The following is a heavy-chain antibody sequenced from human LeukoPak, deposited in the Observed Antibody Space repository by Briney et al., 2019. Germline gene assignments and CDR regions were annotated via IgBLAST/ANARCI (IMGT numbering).Heavy chain of an antibody. CDR1: GYSFTGYY. CDR3: ARDGEYSSSWYSYYYYMDV. V-gene: IGHV1-2*02. D-gene: IGHD6-13*01. Sequence: ASVKVSCKASGYSFTGYYMHWVRQAPGQGLEWMGWINPNSGGTNYAQKFQGRVTMTRDTSISTAYMELRSLRSDDTAVYYCARDGEYSSSWYSYYYYMDVWGKGTTVTVSS. CDR2: INPNSGGT. J-gene: IGHJ6*03.